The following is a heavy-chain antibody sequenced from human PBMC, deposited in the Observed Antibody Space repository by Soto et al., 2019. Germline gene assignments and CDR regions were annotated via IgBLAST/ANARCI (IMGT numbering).Heavy chain of an antibody. Sequence: EVQLLESGGGLVQPGGSLRLSCAASGFTFSSYAMSWVRQAPGKGLEWVSAISGSGGSTYYADSVKGRFTISRDNSKNTLYLQMNSPRAEDTAVYYCARVYSSGWRYDAFDIWGQGTMVTVSS. D-gene: IGHD6-19*01. CDR2: ISGSGGST. CDR1: GFTFSSYA. CDR3: ARVYSSGWRYDAFDI. J-gene: IGHJ3*02. V-gene: IGHV3-23*01.